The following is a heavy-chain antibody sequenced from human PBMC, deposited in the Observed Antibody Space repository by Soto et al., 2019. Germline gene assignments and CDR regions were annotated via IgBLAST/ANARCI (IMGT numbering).Heavy chain of an antibody. J-gene: IGHJ5*02. Sequence: QVQLVQSGAEVKKPGASVKVSCKASGYTFTSYGISWVRQAPGQGLEWMGWISAYNGNTNYAQKLQGRVTMTTDTSTRTAYMELRSLRSDDTSLYYCARVRGDYGLHWFDPWGQGTLVTGSS. D-gene: IGHD4-17*01. CDR2: ISAYNGNT. CDR1: GYTFTSYG. CDR3: ARVRGDYGLHWFDP. V-gene: IGHV1-18*04.